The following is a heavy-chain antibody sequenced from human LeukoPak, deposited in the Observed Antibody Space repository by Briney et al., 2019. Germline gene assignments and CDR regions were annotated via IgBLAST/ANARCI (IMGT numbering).Heavy chain of an antibody. CDR3: ARDTGAFHYDSSGYYPDAFDI. CDR2: IYPGDSDT. D-gene: IGHD3-22*01. Sequence: GESLKISCKGSGYSFTNFWIGWVRQMPGKGLEWMGIIYPGDSDTRYSPSFQGQVSISADKSISTAYLQWSSLKASDTAMYYCARDTGAFHYDSSGYYPDAFDIWGQGTMVTVSS. CDR1: GYSFTNFW. V-gene: IGHV5-51*01. J-gene: IGHJ3*02.